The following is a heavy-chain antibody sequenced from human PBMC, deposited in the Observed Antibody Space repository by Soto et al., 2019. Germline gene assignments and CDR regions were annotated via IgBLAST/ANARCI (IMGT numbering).Heavy chain of an antibody. Sequence: QVQLVQSGAEVKKPGASVKVSCKASGYSFTSYFIHWVRQARGQGLEWMAIINPSGDSTSYAQKFQGRVTMTRDTSTSTVYMELSSLISEDTAVYYCARSSGYDYFMWFDIWGQGTMVTVSS. J-gene: IGHJ3*02. CDR1: GYSFTSYF. D-gene: IGHD5-12*01. V-gene: IGHV1-46*01. CDR2: INPSGDST. CDR3: ARSSGYDYFMWFDI.